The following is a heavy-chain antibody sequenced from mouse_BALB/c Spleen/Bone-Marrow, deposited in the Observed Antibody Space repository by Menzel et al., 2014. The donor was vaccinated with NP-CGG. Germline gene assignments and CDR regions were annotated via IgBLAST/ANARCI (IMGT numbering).Heavy chain of an antibody. CDR2: ISGGGSYT. CDR1: GFTFSSYG. Sequence: EVHLVESGGGLVKPGGSLKLSCAASGFTFSSYGMSWVRQTPEKRLEWVATISGGGSYTYYPDSVKGRFTISRDNAKNNLYLQMSSLRSEDTALYYCARQNGNYGYYYAMDYWGQGTSVTVSS. D-gene: IGHD2-1*01. CDR3: ARQNGNYGYYYAMDY. V-gene: IGHV5-9-2*01. J-gene: IGHJ4*01.